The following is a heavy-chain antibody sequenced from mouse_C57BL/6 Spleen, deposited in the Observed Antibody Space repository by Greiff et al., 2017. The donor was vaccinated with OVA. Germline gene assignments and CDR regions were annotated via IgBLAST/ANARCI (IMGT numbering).Heavy chain of an antibody. J-gene: IGHJ2*01. CDR2: IDPSDSYT. V-gene: IGHV1-59*01. D-gene: IGHD2-13*01. CDR1: GYTFTSYW. Sequence: QVQLQQPGAELVRPGTSVKLSCKASGYTFTSYWMHWVKQRHGQGLEWIGVIDPSDSYTKYNQKFKGKATLTVDTSSSTAYMQLSSLTSEDSAVYYCARKGDYGYFDYWGQGTTLTVSS. CDR3: ARKGDYGYFDY.